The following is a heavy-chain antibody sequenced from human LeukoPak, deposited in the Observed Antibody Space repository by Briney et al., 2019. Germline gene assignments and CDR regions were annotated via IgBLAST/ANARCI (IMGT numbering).Heavy chain of an antibody. CDR1: GFTFSSYS. V-gene: IGHV3-48*02. Sequence: PAGSLRLSCAASGFTFSSYSMIWVRQAPRKGLEWISYISSSSSTIYYADSVKGRFTISRDNAKNSLYLQMNSLRDEDTAVYYCARDNPIVGATITLDYWGQGALVTVSS. J-gene: IGHJ4*02. D-gene: IGHD1-26*01. CDR3: ARDNPIVGATITLDY. CDR2: ISSSSSTI.